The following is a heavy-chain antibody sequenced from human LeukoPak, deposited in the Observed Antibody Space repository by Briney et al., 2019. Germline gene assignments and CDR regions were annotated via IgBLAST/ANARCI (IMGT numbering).Heavy chain of an antibody. D-gene: IGHD3-10*01. Sequence: SETLSLTCAVYGGSFSGYYWSWIRQPPGKGLEWIGEINHSGSTNYNPSLKSRVTISVDTSKNQFSLKLSPVTAADTAVYYCARLGYYYGSGSYYRGVYYYYMDVWGKGTTVTISS. CDR1: GGSFSGYY. CDR3: ARLGYYYGSGSYYRGVYYYYMDV. CDR2: INHSGST. J-gene: IGHJ6*03. V-gene: IGHV4-34*01.